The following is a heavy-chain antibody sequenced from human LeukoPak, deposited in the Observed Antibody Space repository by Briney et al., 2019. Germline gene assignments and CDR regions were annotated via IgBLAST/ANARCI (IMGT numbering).Heavy chain of an antibody. D-gene: IGHD5-18*01. CDR2: IYHSGSN. J-gene: IGHJ4*02. CDR3: ARDLVRGYSYGVFDH. Sequence: PSETLSLTCAVSGYSISSGYYWGWVRQPPGKGLEWIGGIYHSGSNYYNPSLKSRVTMPVDTSKNQFSLKLTSVTAADTAVYYCARDLVRGYSYGVFDHWGQGTLVTVSS. V-gene: IGHV4-38-2*01. CDR1: GYSISSGYY.